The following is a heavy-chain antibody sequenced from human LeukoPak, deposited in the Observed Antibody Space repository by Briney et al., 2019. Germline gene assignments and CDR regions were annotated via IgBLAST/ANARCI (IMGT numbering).Heavy chain of an antibody. V-gene: IGHV3-15*01. J-gene: IGHJ4*02. CDR3: ARVGEKPFHLWPEIDY. Sequence: GGSLRLSCAASGFTFGNAWMTWVRQAPGKGLEWVGRIKSKTDGATTGYAAPVKGRFTISRDDSENTLYLQMNSLKTEDAAVYYCARVGEKPFHLWPEIDYWGQGTLVTVSS. D-gene: IGHD2-21*01. CDR2: IKSKTDGATT. CDR1: GFTFGNAW.